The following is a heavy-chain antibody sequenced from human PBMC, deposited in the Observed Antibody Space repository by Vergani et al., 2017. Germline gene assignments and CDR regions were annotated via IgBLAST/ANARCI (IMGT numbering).Heavy chain of an antibody. Sequence: QVQLVQSGAEVKKPGSSVKVSCKASGGTFSSYAISWVRQAPGQGLEWMGGIIPIFGTANYAQKFQGRVTITADESTSTAYMELSSLRSEDTAVYYCARNQQGQSYYYGSGSLNWFDPWGQGTLVTVSS. CDR1: GGTFSSYA. CDR3: ARNQQGQSYYYGSGSLNWFDP. CDR2: IIPIFGTA. V-gene: IGHV1-69*01. J-gene: IGHJ5*02. D-gene: IGHD3-10*01.